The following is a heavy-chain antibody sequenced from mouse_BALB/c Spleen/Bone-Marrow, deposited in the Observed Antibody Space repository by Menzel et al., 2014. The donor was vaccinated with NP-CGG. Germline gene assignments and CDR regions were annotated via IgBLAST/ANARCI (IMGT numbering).Heavy chain of an antibody. V-gene: IGHV1-9*01. CDR1: GYTFTNYW. J-gene: IGHJ4*01. Sequence: QVQLQQSGAELMKPGASVKISCKATGYTFTNYWILWVKQRPGHGLEWIGEILPGSGTTNYNEKFKGKATLTADTSSNTAYMQLSSLTSEDSAVYYCARSSLLQLRYVMDYWGQGTSVTVSS. CDR3: ARSSLLQLRYVMDY. D-gene: IGHD1-2*01. CDR2: ILPGSGTT.